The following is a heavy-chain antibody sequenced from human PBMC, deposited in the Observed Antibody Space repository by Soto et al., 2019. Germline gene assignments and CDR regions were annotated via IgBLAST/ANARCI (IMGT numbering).Heavy chain of an antibody. Sequence: KASETLSLTCTVSGGSISSGDYYWSWIRQPPGKGLEWIGYIYYSGSTYYNPSLKSRVTISVDTSKNQFSLKLSSVTAADTAVYYCARAGAATSDAFDIWGQGTMVTVSS. J-gene: IGHJ3*02. CDR2: IYYSGST. CDR1: GGSISSGDYY. D-gene: IGHD5-12*01. CDR3: ARAGAATSDAFDI. V-gene: IGHV4-30-4*01.